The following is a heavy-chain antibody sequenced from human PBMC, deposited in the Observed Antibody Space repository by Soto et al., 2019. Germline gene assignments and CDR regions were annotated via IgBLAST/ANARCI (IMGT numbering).Heavy chain of an antibody. CDR1: GFTVSSND. Sequence: EVQLVESGGGLIQPGGSLRLSCAASGFTVSSNDMNWVRQAPGKGLEWVSLIYSGGSTYYADSVKGRFTISRDNSKNTLYQQTSRQRAEDTAVYHCATRLLLPCAPWGQGTMVTVSS. J-gene: IGHJ5*01. CDR3: ATRLLLPCAP. CDR2: IYSGGST. D-gene: IGHD2-15*01. V-gene: IGHV3-53*01.